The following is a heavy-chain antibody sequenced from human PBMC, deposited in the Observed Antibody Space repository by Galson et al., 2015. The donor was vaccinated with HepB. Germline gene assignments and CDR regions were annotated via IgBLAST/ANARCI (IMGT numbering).Heavy chain of an antibody. V-gene: IGHV3-30*02. CDR2: ISHDGSDQ. D-gene: IGHD6-19*01. CDR1: GSSSSDLA. J-gene: IGHJ5*02. CDR3: AKERRGWYAES. Sequence: SLRLSCAAYGSSSSDLAMQWARQAPGKGLERGTIISHDGSDQYYGESVKGRFTITRDNSRHILYLQMNSLRPEDTAVYFCAKERRGWYAESWGQGTLVTVSS.